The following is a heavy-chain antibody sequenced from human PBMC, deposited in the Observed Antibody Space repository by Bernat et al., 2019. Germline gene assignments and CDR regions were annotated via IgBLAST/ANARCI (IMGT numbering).Heavy chain of an antibody. Sequence: QVQLVESGGGVVQPGRSRRLSCAASGFTFSNYAIHWVRQAPGKGLEWVAVISYDGSNKYSADSVKGRFTISRDNSKNTLYLQMNSLGTEDTAVYYCARHYGSPGSMDVWGQGTTVTVSS. V-gene: IGHV3-30-3*01. J-gene: IGHJ6*02. CDR3: ARHYGSPGSMDV. CDR2: ISYDGSNK. CDR1: GFTFSNYA. D-gene: IGHD3-10*01.